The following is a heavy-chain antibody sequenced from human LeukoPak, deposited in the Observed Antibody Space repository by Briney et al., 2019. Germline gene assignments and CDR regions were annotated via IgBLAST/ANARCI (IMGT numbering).Heavy chain of an antibody. CDR1: GFTFNTYT. CDR2: IWFDGKNE. Sequence: SGRSLRLSCAASGFTFNTYTMFWVRQAPGKGLEWVADIWFDGKNEHFADSVKGRFTISRDNSKNTMYLQINSLRAEDTAVYYCARDRHCANGVCHSPPGMDVWGQGTTVTVSS. J-gene: IGHJ6*02. V-gene: IGHV3-33*07. CDR3: ARDRHCANGVCHSPPGMDV. D-gene: IGHD2-8*01.